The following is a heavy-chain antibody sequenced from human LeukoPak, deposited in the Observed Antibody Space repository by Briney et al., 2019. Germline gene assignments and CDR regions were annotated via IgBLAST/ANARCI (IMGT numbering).Heavy chain of an antibody. V-gene: IGHV6-1*01. Sequence: SQTLSLTCAISGDRVSSNSAAWNWIRQSPSRGLEWLGRTYYRSKWYNHYTGSVQSRITITPATSKNQFSLQLNCVTGEDTAVYYCARGVAVVGTNAFDIWGQGKMVTVSS. CDR1: GDRVSSNSAA. CDR2: TYYRSKWYN. CDR3: ARGVAVVGTNAFDI. D-gene: IGHD6-13*01. J-gene: IGHJ3*02.